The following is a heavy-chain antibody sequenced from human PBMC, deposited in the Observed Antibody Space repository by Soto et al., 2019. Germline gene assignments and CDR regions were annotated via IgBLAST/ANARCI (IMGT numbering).Heavy chain of an antibody. CDR1: GGSISSYY. J-gene: IGHJ4*02. Sequence: SETLSLTCTVSGGSISSYYWSWIRQPPGKGLEWIGYIYYSGSTNYNPALKSRVTISVDTSKNQFSLKLSSVTAADTAVYYCARQARFGELVFFDYWGQGTLVTVSS. V-gene: IGHV4-59*08. CDR3: ARQARFGELVFFDY. CDR2: IYYSGST. D-gene: IGHD3-10*01.